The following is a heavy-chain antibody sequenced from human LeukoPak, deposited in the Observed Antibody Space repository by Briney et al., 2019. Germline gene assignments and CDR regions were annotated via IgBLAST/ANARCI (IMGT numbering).Heavy chain of an antibody. D-gene: IGHD5-18*01. CDR1: GFTFSSYG. J-gene: IGHJ6*02. Sequence: GGSLRLSCAASGFTFSSYGMHWVRQAPGKGLEWVAVISYDGSNKYYADSVKGRFTISRDNSKNTLYLQMNSLRAGDTAVYYCAKAAPDTAYGMDVWGQGTTVTVSS. CDR3: AKAAPDTAYGMDV. V-gene: IGHV3-30*18. CDR2: ISYDGSNK.